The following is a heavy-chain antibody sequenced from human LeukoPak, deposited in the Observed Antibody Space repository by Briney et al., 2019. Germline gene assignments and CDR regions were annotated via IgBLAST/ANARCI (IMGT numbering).Heavy chain of an antibody. CDR2: ISGSGGST. V-gene: IGHV3-23*01. J-gene: IGHJ4*02. Sequence: GGSLRLSCAASGFTFSSYAMHWVRQAPGKGLEWVSAISGSGGSTYYADSVKGRFTISRDNSKNTLYVQMISLRAEDTAVYYCAKSTGDLYSISSSPYYDYWGQGTLVTVSS. D-gene: IGHD6-6*01. CDR1: GFTFSSYA. CDR3: AKSTGDLYSISSSPYYDY.